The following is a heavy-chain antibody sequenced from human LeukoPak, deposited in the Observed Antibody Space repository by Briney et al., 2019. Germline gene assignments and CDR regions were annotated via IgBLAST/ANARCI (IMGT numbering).Heavy chain of an antibody. CDR1: GFTFSSYA. V-gene: IGHV3-23*01. CDR3: ARRSGVAVAGAFDY. CDR2: ISGSGDGT. Sequence: GGSLRLSCAASGFTFSSYAMSWVRQAPGKGLEWVSGISGSGDGTYYADSVKGRFTISRDNSKNTLYLQMNSLRAEDTAVYFCARRSGVAVAGAFDYWGQGTLVTVSS. J-gene: IGHJ4*02. D-gene: IGHD6-19*01.